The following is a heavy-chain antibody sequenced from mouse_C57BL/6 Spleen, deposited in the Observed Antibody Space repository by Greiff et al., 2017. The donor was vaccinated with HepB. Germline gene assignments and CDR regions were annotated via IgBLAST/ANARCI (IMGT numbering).Heavy chain of an antibody. CDR2: FYPGSGSI. CDR3: ARHEERLRLQDYYAMDY. Sequence: QVHVKQSGAELVKPGASVKLSCKASGYTFTEYTIHWVKQRSGQGLEWIGWFYPGSGSIKYNEKFKDKATLTADKSSSTVYMELSRLTSEDSAVYFCARHEERLRLQDYYAMDYWGQGTSVTVSS. V-gene: IGHV1-62-2*01. CDR1: GYTFTEYT. D-gene: IGHD3-2*02. J-gene: IGHJ4*01.